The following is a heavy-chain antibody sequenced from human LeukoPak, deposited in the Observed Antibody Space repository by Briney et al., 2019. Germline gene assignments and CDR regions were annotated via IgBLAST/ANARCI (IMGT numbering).Heavy chain of an antibody. CDR3: AKDTRYGLIVALTGGASAWFDP. V-gene: IGHV3-30*18. CDR1: GFTFSSYG. D-gene: IGHD5-12*01. CDR2: ISYDGSNK. Sequence: PGGSLRLSCAASGFTFSSYGMHWVRQAPGKGLEWVAVISYDGSNKYYADSVKGRFTISRDNSKNTLYLQMNSLRAEDTAVYYCAKDTRYGLIVALTGGASAWFDPWGQGTLVTVSS. J-gene: IGHJ5*02.